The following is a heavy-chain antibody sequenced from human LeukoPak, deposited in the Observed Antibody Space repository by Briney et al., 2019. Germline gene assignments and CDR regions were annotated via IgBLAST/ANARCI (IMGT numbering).Heavy chain of an antibody. CDR1: GGSITNYY. CDR2: SYYNGNT. J-gene: IGHJ4*02. Sequence: PSETLSLTCTVSGGSITNYYWSWIRQPPGKGLEWIGFSYYNGNTNYNPSLKSRVTISVDTSKNQFSLKLSSVTAADTAVYYCARGSGFLEWSNHYYFDYWGQGTLVTVSS. CDR3: ARGSGFLEWSNHYYFDY. D-gene: IGHD3-3*01. V-gene: IGHV4-59*12.